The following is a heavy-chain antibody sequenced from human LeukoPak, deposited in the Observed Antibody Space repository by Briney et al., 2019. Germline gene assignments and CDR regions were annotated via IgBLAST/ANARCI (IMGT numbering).Heavy chain of an antibody. D-gene: IGHD2-15*01. Sequence: SETLSLTCVVYGGSFSGYYWSWIRQPPGKGLEWIGEINHSGSTNYNPSLKSRVTISVDTSKNQFSLKLSSVTAADTAVYYCARDRGYCSGGSCYWGWFNWFDPWGQGTLVTVSS. CDR3: ARDRGYCSGGSCYWGWFNWFDP. J-gene: IGHJ5*02. V-gene: IGHV4-34*01. CDR2: INHSGST. CDR1: GGSFSGYY.